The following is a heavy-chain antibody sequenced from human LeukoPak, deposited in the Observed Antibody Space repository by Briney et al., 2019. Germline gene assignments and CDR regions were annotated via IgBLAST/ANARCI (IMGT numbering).Heavy chain of an antibody. CDR3: TTVLSSTRYNLCDY. D-gene: IGHD6-13*01. Sequence: GGSLRLSCAASGFTFSRYWMHWVRQAPGKGLMWVSRISPDGSTTLYADSVKGRFTISRDNAKNTLYLQMNSLGAEDTAVYYCTTVLSSTRYNLCDYWGQGTLVTVSS. J-gene: IGHJ4*02. V-gene: IGHV3-74*03. CDR1: GFTFSRYW. CDR2: ISPDGSTT.